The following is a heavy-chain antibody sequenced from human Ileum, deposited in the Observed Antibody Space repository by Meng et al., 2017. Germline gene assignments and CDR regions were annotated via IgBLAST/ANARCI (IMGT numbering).Heavy chain of an antibody. Sequence: QLQVLESGPALVMPSASLPLTRFVAGGIVISTTTVYSWGWLRPPPGKGLEWIERIYSTGTTYYNPSLESRVTISRDTSQNQFSLKLTSFTAADTAVYYCARQPSGYPNWFDPWGQGTLVTVSS. V-gene: IGHV4-39*07. CDR3: ARQPSGYPNWFDP. CDR2: IYSTGTT. J-gene: IGHJ5*02. CDR1: GGIVISTTTVYS. D-gene: IGHD5-12*01.